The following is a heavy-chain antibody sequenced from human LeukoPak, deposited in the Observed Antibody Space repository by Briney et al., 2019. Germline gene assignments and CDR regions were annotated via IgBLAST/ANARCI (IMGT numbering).Heavy chain of an antibody. D-gene: IGHD3-22*01. J-gene: IGHJ3*02. CDR1: GYTFTSYG. CDR2: ISAYNGNT. Sequence: ASVKVSCKACGYTFTSYGISLVRQAPGQGLEWMGWISAYNGNTNYAQKVQGRGTMTTDTSTSTAYMELSRLRSDDTAVYYCARDLPLEYHYDSSGFLGGYIWGQGTMVTVSS. V-gene: IGHV1-18*01. CDR3: ARDLPLEYHYDSSGFLGGYI.